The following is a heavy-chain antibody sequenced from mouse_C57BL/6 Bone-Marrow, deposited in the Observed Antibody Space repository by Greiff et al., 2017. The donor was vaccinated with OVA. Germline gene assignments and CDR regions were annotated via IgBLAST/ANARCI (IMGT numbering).Heavy chain of an antibody. CDR1: GFTFSDYY. J-gene: IGHJ4*01. CDR3: ASHLLWLRRYAMDY. V-gene: IGHV5-12*01. Sequence: EVMLVESGGGLVQPGGSLKLSCAASGFTFSDYYMFWVRQTPEKRLEWVAYISNGGGSTYYPDTLKGRFTISRDNAKNTLYLQMSRLKSEDTAMYYCASHLLWLRRYAMDYWGQGTSVTVSS. CDR2: ISNGGGST. D-gene: IGHD2-2*01.